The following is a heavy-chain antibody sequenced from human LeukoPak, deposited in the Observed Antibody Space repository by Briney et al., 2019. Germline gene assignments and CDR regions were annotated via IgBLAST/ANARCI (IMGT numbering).Heavy chain of an antibody. D-gene: IGHD3-22*01. CDR1: GGTFSSYA. J-gene: IGHJ4*02. CDR3: AASFRYYYDSSGYYYGLDY. V-gene: IGHV1-69*13. Sequence: GASVKVSCKASGGTFSSYAISWVRHAPGQGLELMGGIIPIFGTANYAQKFQGRVTITADESTSTAYMELSSLRSEDTAVYYCAASFRYYYDSSGYYYGLDYWGQGTLVTVSS. CDR2: IIPIFGTA.